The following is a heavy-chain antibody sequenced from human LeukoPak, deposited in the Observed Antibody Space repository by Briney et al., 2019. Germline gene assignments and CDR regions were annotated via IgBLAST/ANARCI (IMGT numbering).Heavy chain of an antibody. CDR3: ARDNEYYGSGSYSYYFDY. Sequence: SETLSLTCAVSGYSISSGYYWGWIRQPPGKGLEWIGSIYHSGSTYYNPSLKSRVTISVDTSKNQFSLKLSSVTAADTAVYYCARDNEYYGSGSYSYYFDYWGQGTLVTVS. D-gene: IGHD3-10*01. V-gene: IGHV4-38-2*02. CDR1: GYSISSGYY. J-gene: IGHJ4*02. CDR2: IYHSGST.